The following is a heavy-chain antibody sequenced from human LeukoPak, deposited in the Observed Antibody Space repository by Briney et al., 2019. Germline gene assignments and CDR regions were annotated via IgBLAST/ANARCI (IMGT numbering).Heavy chain of an antibody. J-gene: IGHJ4*02. V-gene: IGHV3-30-3*01. CDR2: ISYDGSNK. CDR3: ARDRGDYVCDY. D-gene: IGHD3-16*01. CDR1: GFTFSSYA. Sequence: GESLRLSCAASGFTFSSYAMHWVRQAPGKGLEWVAVISYDGSNKYYADSVKGRFTISRDNSKNTLYLQMNSLRAEDTAVYYCARDRGDYVCDYWGQGTLVTVSS.